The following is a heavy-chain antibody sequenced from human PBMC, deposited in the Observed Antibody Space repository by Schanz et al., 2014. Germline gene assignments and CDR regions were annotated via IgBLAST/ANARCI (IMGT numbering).Heavy chain of an antibody. D-gene: IGHD2-2*01. J-gene: IGHJ4*02. CDR3: ARHLAESAAAAFDS. V-gene: IGHV4-34*01. CDR1: GGSFSGYF. Sequence: QVQLQQWGAGLLKPSETLSLTCAVYGGSFSGYFWSWTRQSPEKGLEWIGEISHSGRTTYNPSLKGRAPISVDTSKNRFFLKLSSVAAADTAVYYCARHLAESAAAAFDSWGQGTLVAVSS. CDR2: ISHSGRT.